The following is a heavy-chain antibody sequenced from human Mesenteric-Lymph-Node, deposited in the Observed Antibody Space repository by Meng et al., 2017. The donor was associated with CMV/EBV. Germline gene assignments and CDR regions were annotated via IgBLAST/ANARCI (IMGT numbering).Heavy chain of an antibody. CDR2: VYYSGST. V-gene: IGHV4-59*01. CDR1: GGSISGYY. Sequence: SETLSLTCNVSGGSISGYYWSWLRQPPGKGLEWIASVYYSGSTNYNPSLKSRVTMSVDTSKNQFSLQLRSVTAADTAVYYCARFTYYDLLADYHTRHFDYWGQGKLVTVSS. CDR3: ARFTYYDLLADYHTRHFDY. J-gene: IGHJ4*02. D-gene: IGHD3-9*01.